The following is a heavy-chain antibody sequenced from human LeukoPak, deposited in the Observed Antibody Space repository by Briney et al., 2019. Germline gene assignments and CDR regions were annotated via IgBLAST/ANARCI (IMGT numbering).Heavy chain of an antibody. J-gene: IGHJ6*03. V-gene: IGHV5-51*03. CDR1: GYSFTSYW. Sequence: GESLKISCKGSGYSFTSYWIGWVRQMPGKGLECMGIIYPHASDIRYNPSFEGQVTISADKSINTAYLQWSSLKASDTAMYYCARGADSYYYMDVWGKGTTVTVSS. CDR2: IYPHASDI. D-gene: IGHD3-16*01. CDR3: ARGADSYYYMDV.